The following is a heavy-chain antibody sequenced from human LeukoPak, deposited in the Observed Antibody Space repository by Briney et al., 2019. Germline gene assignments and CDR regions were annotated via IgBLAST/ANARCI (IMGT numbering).Heavy chain of an antibody. CDR2: ISGSGGST. D-gene: IGHD4-23*01. CDR3: AKDTYGGNSVGFDY. CDR1: GFTFSSYA. V-gene: IGHV3-23*01. Sequence: PGGSLRLSCAASGFTFSSYAMSWVRQAPGKGLEWVSAISGSGGSTYYADSVKGRFTISRDNSKNTLYLQMNGLRAEDTAVYYCAKDTYGGNSVGFDYWGQGTLVTVSS. J-gene: IGHJ4*02.